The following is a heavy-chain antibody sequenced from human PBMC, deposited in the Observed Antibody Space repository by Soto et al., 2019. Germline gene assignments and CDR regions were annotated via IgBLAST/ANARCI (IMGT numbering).Heavy chain of an antibody. V-gene: IGHV4-31*03. CDR1: GGSISSGGYY. J-gene: IGHJ4*02. Sequence: SETLSLTCTVSGGSISSGGYYWSWIRQHPGKGLEWIGYIYYSGSTYYNPSLKSRVTISVDTSKNQFSLKLSSVTAADTAVYYCARDNRNYGDYFDYWGQGTLVTVSS. CDR2: IYYSGST. D-gene: IGHD4-17*01. CDR3: ARDNRNYGDYFDY.